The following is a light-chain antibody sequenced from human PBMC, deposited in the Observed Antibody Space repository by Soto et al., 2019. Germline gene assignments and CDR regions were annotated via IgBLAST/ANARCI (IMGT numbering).Light chain of an antibody. Sequence: QSALTQPRPVSGSPGQSVTISCTGTSSDVGGYNYVSWYQQHPGKAPKLMIYDVNKRPSGVPDRFSGSKSGNTASLTISGLQAEDEADYYCCSYAGSYTVVFGGGTKVTVL. CDR3: CSYAGSYTVV. V-gene: IGLV2-11*01. CDR2: DVN. J-gene: IGLJ2*01. CDR1: SSDVGGYNY.